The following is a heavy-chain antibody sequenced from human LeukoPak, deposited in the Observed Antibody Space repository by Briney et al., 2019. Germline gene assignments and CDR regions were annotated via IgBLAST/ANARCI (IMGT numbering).Heavy chain of an antibody. CDR1: GFTFSSYA. CDR2: ISGSGGST. V-gene: IGHV3-23*01. D-gene: IGHD1-26*01. J-gene: IGHJ4*02. CDR3: AKEGGFESRYYAIDY. Sequence: GGSLRLSCAASGFTFSSYAMSWVRQAPGKGLEWVSAISGSGGSTYYADSVKGRFTISRDNSKNTLYLQMYGLRAEDTAVYYCAKEGGFESRYYAIDYWGQGTLVTVSS.